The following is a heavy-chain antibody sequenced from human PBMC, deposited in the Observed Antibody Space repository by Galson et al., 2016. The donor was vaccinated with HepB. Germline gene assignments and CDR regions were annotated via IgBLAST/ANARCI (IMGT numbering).Heavy chain of an antibody. CDR1: GFTLRSYA. CDR2: ISGSGGST. D-gene: IGHD3-10*01. CDR3: AKPGAATYDFGY. V-gene: IGHV3-23*01. J-gene: IGHJ4*02. Sequence: SLRLSCAASGFTLRSYAMSWVRQAPGKGLEWVSAISGSGGSTYYADSVKGRFTISRDNSKNTLYLQMNSLRAEDTAVYYCAKPGAATYDFGYWGQGTLVTVSS.